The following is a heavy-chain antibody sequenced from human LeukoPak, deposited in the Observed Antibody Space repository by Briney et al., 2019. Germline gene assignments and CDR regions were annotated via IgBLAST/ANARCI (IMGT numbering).Heavy chain of an antibody. CDR2: IGPNSGGT. Sequence: ASVKVSCKASGYTFTTHYIHWVRQAPGRGLEWMGWIGPNSGGTNYAQKFLGSVTMTGDTSINTAFMELSRLRSDDTAIYYCARGRGTTMVRGVITNYFDLWGRGSLVTVSS. J-gene: IGHJ2*01. CDR3: ARGRGTTMVRGVITNYFDL. D-gene: IGHD3-10*01. CDR1: GYTFTTHY. V-gene: IGHV1-2*02.